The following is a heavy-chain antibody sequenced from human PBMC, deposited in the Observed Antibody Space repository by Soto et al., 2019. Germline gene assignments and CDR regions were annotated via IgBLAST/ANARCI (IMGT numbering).Heavy chain of an antibody. Sequence: QVQLQESGPRLVKPSQTLSLTCTVSGGSTSSGGYYWSWIRQYPGKGLEWIGFVYYSGSTYYNPSLKSRVIISVDTSKKQFSLKLSSVTAADTVVYYCARDAALKWFDPWGQGTLVTVSS. CDR3: ARDAALKWFDP. J-gene: IGHJ5*02. CDR2: VYYSGST. V-gene: IGHV4-31*03. D-gene: IGHD2-15*01. CDR1: GGSTSSGGYY.